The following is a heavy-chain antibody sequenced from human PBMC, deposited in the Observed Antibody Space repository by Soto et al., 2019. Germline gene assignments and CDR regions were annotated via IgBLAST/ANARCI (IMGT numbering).Heavy chain of an antibody. V-gene: IGHV1-2*04. D-gene: IGHD2-2*01. J-gene: IGHJ3*02. CDR2: INPNSGGT. CDR3: ATCSTSCDRHAFDI. Sequence: QVPLVQSGAEVKKPGASVKVSCKASGYTFTGYYMHWVRQAPGQGLEWMGWINPNSGGTNYAQKFQGWVTMTRDTSISTAYMELSRLRSDDTAVYYCATCSTSCDRHAFDIWGQGTMVTVSS. CDR1: GYTFTGYY.